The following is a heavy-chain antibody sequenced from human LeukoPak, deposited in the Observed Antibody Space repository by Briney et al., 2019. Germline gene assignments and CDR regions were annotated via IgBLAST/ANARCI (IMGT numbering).Heavy chain of an antibody. J-gene: IGHJ4*02. Sequence: GRSLRLSCAASGFTFDDYAMHWVRETPGKGLEWVSHISWNSATIEYADSVKGRFTISRDNAKNSLYLQMNSLRAEDTALYYCVKEVGAAVGRSSFDYWGQGTLVTVSS. CDR1: GFTFDDYA. D-gene: IGHD6-13*01. CDR3: VKEVGAAVGRSSFDY. CDR2: ISWNSATI. V-gene: IGHV3-9*01.